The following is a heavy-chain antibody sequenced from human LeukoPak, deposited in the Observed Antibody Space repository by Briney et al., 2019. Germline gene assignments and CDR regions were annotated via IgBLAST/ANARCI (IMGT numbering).Heavy chain of an antibody. J-gene: IGHJ4*02. CDR1: GGSFSGYY. Sequence: SETLSLTSAVYGGSFSGYYWSWIRQPPGKGLEWIGEINHSGSTNYNPSLKSRVTISVDTSKNQFSLKLSSVTAADTAVYYCARGVPRRAVAGTRFDYWGQGTLVTVSS. D-gene: IGHD6-19*01. V-gene: IGHV4-34*01. CDR3: ARGVPRRAVAGTRFDY. CDR2: INHSGST.